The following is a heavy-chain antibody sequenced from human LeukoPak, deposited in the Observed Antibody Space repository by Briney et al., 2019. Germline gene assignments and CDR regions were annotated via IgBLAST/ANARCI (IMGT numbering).Heavy chain of an antibody. CDR1: GFTFTSYF. CDR3: ARDVEAALPPDFDY. J-gene: IGHJ4*02. CDR2: ISSSSSYI. V-gene: IGHV3-21*01. Sequence: PGGSLRLSCAASGFTFTSYFKNRVRQAPGKGLEWVSSISSSSSYIYYADSVKGRFTISRDNAKNSLYLQMNSLRAEDTAVYYCARDVEAALPPDFDYWGQGTLVTVSS. D-gene: IGHD6-6*01.